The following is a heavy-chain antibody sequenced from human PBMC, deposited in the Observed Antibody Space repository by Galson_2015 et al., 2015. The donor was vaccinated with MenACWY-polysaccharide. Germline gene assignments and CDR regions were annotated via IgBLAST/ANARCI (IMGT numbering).Heavy chain of an antibody. CDR1: GFSVTATGVG. Sequence: PALVKPTQTLSLTCTFSGFSVTATGVGVGWTRQPPGKAPEWLAHIYWDGDKRFSPSLGARLTITKDTSRDQVVLTMTDMDPVDTATYYCVRLLGGVSFDSWGQGTL. CDR2: IYWDGDK. V-gene: IGHV2-5*02. CDR3: VRLLGGVSFDS. D-gene: IGHD1-26*01. J-gene: IGHJ4*02.